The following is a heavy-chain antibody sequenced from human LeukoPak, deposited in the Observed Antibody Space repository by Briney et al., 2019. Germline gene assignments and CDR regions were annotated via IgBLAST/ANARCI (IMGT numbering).Heavy chain of an antibody. Sequence: SETLSLTCAVYGGSFSGYYWSWIRQPPGKGLEWIGEINHSGSTNHNPSLKSRVTISVDTSKNQFSLKLSSVTAADTAVYYCARGRRITMIVVVIFHPFDYWGQGTLVTVSS. CDR2: INHSGST. CDR3: ARGRRITMIVVVIFHPFDY. J-gene: IGHJ4*02. CDR1: GGSFSGYY. D-gene: IGHD3-22*01. V-gene: IGHV4-34*01.